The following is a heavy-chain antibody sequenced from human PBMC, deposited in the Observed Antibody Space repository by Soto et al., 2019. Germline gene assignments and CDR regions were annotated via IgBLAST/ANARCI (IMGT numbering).Heavy chain of an antibody. Sequence: PGGSLRLSCAASGLTFSSYSMNWVRQAPGKGLEWVSYISWNSGSIGYADSVKGRFTISRDNAKNSLYLQMNSLRDEDTAVYYCARDAPPLAYYYDPNWFDPWGQGTLVTVSS. CDR2: ISWNSGSI. J-gene: IGHJ5*02. D-gene: IGHD3-22*01. V-gene: IGHV3-48*02. CDR3: ARDAPPLAYYYDPNWFDP. CDR1: GLTFSSYS.